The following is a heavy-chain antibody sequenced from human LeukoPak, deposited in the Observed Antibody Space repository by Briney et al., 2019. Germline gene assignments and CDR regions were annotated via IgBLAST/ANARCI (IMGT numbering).Heavy chain of an antibody. D-gene: IGHD3-22*01. CDR3: AKDGGGYYPYYYYYMDV. Sequence: GGSLRLSCAASGFTFNSYGIHWVRQAPGKGLEWVAFIRFDGSNNYYADSVKGRFTISRDNSKNTLYLQMNSLRAEDTAVYYCAKDGGGYYPYYYYYMDVWGKGTTDTISS. J-gene: IGHJ6*03. V-gene: IGHV3-30*02. CDR2: IRFDGSNN. CDR1: GFTFNSYG.